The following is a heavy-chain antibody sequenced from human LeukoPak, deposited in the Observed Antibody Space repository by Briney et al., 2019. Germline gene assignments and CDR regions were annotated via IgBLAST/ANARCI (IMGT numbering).Heavy chain of an antibody. J-gene: IGHJ5*02. CDR1: GFTFSNYW. Sequence: GRSLRLSCAASGFTFSNYWMHWVRQAPGKGLVWVSRINSDGSSTGYADSVQGRFTISRDNAKNTLYLQMNSLRAEDTAVYYCARAGEIGAYNWFDPWGQGTLVTVSS. CDR3: ARAGEIGAYNWFDP. CDR2: INSDGSST. V-gene: IGHV3-74*01. D-gene: IGHD3-10*01.